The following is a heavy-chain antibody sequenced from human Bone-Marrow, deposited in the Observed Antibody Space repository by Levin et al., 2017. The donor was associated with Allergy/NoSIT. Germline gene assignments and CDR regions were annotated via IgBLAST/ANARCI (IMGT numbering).Heavy chain of an antibody. CDR2: ISYDGSQN. J-gene: IGHJ4*02. D-gene: IGHD5/OR15-5a*01. Sequence: GESLKISCAASGFTFRNYAMHWVRQAPGKGLEWVALISYDGSQNHYADSVKGRFTISRDDSKSTLYLQMNSLRAEDTAVYYCARERTGFYSVCWGQGTLVSVSS. CDR3: ARERTGFYSVC. V-gene: IGHV3-30-3*01. CDR1: GFTFRNYA.